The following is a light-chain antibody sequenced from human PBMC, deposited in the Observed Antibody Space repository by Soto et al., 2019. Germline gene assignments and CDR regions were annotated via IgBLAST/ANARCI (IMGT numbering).Light chain of an antibody. CDR2: DVS. CDR3: QHRRAWPVT. V-gene: IGKV3-11*01. J-gene: IGKJ4*01. Sequence: EIVLTQSPATLSLSPGEIATLSCRASQTVDTYLAWYQQKPGQSPILLIYDVSDRATGIPARFSGSGSGTDFTLTISSLEPEDVAVYYCQHRRAWPVTFGGGTKVDIK. CDR1: QTVDTY.